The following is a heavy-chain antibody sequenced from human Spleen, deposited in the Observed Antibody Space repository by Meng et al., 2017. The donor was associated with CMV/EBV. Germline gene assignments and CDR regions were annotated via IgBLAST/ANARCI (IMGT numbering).Heavy chain of an antibody. J-gene: IGHJ4*02. Sequence: CAASGFSFSDYYMSWIRQAPGKGLEWVSYISGGGDTIYFADSVKGRFTISRDNAKNSLYLQMNSLRAEDTALYYCARFGLVVPGVAYWGQGALVTVSS. V-gene: IGHV3-11*01. CDR1: GFSFSDYY. CDR3: ARFGLVVPGVAY. D-gene: IGHD2-15*01. CDR2: ISGGGDTI.